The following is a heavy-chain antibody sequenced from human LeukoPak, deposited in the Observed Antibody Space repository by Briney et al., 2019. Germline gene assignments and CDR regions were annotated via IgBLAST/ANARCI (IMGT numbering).Heavy chain of an antibody. CDR1: GYTFSDYF. CDR3: ARANFPYCSSTTCLFDY. D-gene: IGHD2-2*01. J-gene: IGHJ4*02. V-gene: IGHV1-2*02. CDR2: INPNSGDT. Sequence: ASVNVSCKASGYTFSDYFLHWVRQSPGHGVEGMGWINPNSGDTKFAQKFQGRVTMTRDTSISTAHMEMSRLRSDDTAVYYCARANFPYCSSTTCLFDYWGQGTLVTVSS.